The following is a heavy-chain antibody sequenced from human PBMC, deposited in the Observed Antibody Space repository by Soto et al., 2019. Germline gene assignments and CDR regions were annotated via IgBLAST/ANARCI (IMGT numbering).Heavy chain of an antibody. V-gene: IGHV3-30-3*01. J-gene: IGHJ4*02. D-gene: IGHD5-12*01. Sequence: QVQLVESGGGVVQPGRSLRLSCAASGFIFSGYAMHWVRQAPGKGLEWVAVISYDGNTKYYADSVKGRFTVSRDNSKNTLYVQMNILSAEDTAMYYCAKETSAYEIDYWGQGTLVNVSS. CDR1: GFIFSGYA. CDR2: ISYDGNTK. CDR3: AKETSAYEIDY.